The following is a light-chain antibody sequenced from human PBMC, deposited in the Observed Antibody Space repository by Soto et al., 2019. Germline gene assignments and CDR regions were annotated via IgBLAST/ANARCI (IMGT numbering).Light chain of an antibody. CDR2: GAS. J-gene: IGKJ1*01. CDR1: QSVSGN. V-gene: IGKV3-15*01. CDR3: QQYNDWPPWT. Sequence: EIVMTQSPITPSVSPGERATLSCRASQSVSGNLAWYQQKPGQAPRLLIYGASTRATGIPARFSGSGSGTEFTLSISSLQSEDFAVYYCQQYNDWPPWTFGQGTKVEIK.